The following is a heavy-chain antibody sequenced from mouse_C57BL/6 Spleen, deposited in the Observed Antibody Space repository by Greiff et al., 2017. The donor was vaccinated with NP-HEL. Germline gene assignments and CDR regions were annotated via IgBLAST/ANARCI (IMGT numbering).Heavy chain of an antibody. CDR1: GFTFSSYG. CDR2: ISSGGSYT. J-gene: IGHJ2*01. CDR3: ARLYYGNSYYFDY. Sequence: EVKLVESGGDLVKPGGSLKLSCAASGFTFSSYGMSWVRQTPDKRLEWVATISSGGSYTYSPDSVKGRFTISRDNAKNTLYLQMSSLKSEDTAMYYCARLYYGNSYYFDYWGQGTTLTVSS. D-gene: IGHD2-1*01. V-gene: IGHV5-6*01.